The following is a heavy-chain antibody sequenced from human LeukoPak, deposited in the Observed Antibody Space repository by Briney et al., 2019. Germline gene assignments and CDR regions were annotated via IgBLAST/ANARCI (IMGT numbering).Heavy chain of an antibody. V-gene: IGHV4-34*01. CDR1: GGSFSGYY. CDR3: ARATLRRITMIVVVIRGGVFDY. J-gene: IGHJ4*02. CDR2: INHSGST. Sequence: SETLSLTCAVYGGSFSGYYWSWIRQPPGKGLEWIGEINHSGSTNYNPSLKSRVIISVDTSKNQFSLKLSSVTAADTAVYYCARATLRRITMIVVVIRGGVFDYWGQGTLVTVSS. D-gene: IGHD3-22*01.